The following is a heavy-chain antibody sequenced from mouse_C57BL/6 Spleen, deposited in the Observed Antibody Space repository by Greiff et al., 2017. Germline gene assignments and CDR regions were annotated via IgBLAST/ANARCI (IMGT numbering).Heavy chain of an antibody. CDR2: IHPNSGST. Sequence: QVQLQQPGAELVKPGASVKLSCKASGYTFTSYWMHWVKQRPGQGLEWIGMIHPNSGSTNYNEKFKSKATLTVDKSSSTAYMQLSSLTSEDSAVYYCARMGLYDYDYLDYWGQGTTLTVSS. CDR3: ARMGLYDYDYLDY. J-gene: IGHJ2*01. D-gene: IGHD2-4*01. CDR1: GYTFTSYW. V-gene: IGHV1-64*01.